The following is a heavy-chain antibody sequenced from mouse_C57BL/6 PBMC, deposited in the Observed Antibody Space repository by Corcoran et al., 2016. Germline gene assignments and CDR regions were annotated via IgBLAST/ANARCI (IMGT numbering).Heavy chain of an antibody. D-gene: IGHD1-1*01. Sequence: EVQLQQSGPELVKPGASVKISCKASGYTFTDYYMNWVKQSHGKSLEWIGDINPNNGGTSYNQKFKGKATLTVDKSSSTAYMELRSLTSEDSAVYYCARSGIYYYGIYWGQGTLVTVSA. CDR2: INPNNGGT. CDR1: GYTFTDYY. V-gene: IGHV1-26*01. CDR3: ARSGIYYYGIY. J-gene: IGHJ3*01.